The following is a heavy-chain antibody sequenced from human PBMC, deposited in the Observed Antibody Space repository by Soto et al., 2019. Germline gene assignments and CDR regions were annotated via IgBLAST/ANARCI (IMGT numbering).Heavy chain of an antibody. CDR2: IYYSGST. D-gene: IGHD6-13*01. CDR3: ARLNSSSWPLYYYYYMDV. Sequence: SETLSLTCTVSGGSISSSSYYWGWIRQPPGKGLEWIGSIYYSGSTYYNPSLKSRVTISVDTSKNQFSLKLSSVTAADTAVYYCARLNSSSWPLYYYYYMDVWGKGTTVTVSS. CDR1: GGSISSSSYY. J-gene: IGHJ6*03. V-gene: IGHV4-39*01.